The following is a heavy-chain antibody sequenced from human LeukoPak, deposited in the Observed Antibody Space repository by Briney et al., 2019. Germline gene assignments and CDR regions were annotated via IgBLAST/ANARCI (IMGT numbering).Heavy chain of an antibody. CDR1: GYTFTSYY. CDR2: INPSGGST. Sequence: ASVKVSCTASGYTFTSYYMHWVRQAPGQGLEWMGIINPSGGSTSYAQKFQGRVTMTRDMSTSTVYMELSSLRSEDTAVYYCARDVRVAAAGTPYYYYMDVWGKGTTVTVSS. V-gene: IGHV1-46*01. J-gene: IGHJ6*03. CDR3: ARDVRVAAAGTPYYYYMDV. D-gene: IGHD6-13*01.